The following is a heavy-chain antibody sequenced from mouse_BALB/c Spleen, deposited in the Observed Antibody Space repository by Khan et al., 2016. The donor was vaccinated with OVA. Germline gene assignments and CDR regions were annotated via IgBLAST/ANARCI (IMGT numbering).Heavy chain of an antibody. V-gene: IGHV5-6-3*01. Sequence: EVQLVESGGGLVQPGGSLKLSCAASGFTFSSYGMSWVRQTPDKRLELVATINSNGGSTYYPDSVKGRFTISRDTAKNTLYLQMSSLKSEDTAMYYCARMARTINWGQGTTVTVSS. CDR2: INSNGGST. J-gene: IGHJ2*01. CDR1: GFTFSSYG. CDR3: ARMARTIN.